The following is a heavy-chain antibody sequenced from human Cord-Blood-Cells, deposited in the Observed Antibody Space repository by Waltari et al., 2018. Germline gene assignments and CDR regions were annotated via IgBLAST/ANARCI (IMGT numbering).Heavy chain of an antibody. CDR3: ARVVVPAAIRPQYYFDY. Sequence: QVQLVQSGAEVKKPGSSVKVSCKASGGTFSSYAISWVRQAPGQGLEWMGGIIPSCGTANYAQKCQGRVTITADESTSTAYMELSSLRSEDTAVYYCARVVVPAAIRPQYYFDYWGQGTLVTVSS. CDR2: IIPSCGTA. V-gene: IGHV1-69*12. J-gene: IGHJ4*02. D-gene: IGHD2-2*01. CDR1: GGTFSSYA.